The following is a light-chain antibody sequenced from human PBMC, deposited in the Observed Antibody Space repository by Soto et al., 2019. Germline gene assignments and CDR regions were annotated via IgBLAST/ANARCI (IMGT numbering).Light chain of an antibody. Sequence: DVVMTQSPLSLPVNLGEPAAISCRSTQSLVHSDGDTYLSWFHQRPGQSPRRLIFRVSKRYFGDPPRFIGSGSGTDFTLEITSVEAEDVGVYYCSQGTHWPPYTFGQGTRLEIK. CDR1: QSLVHSDGDTY. J-gene: IGKJ2*01. CDR3: SQGTHWPPYT. CDR2: RVS. V-gene: IGKV2-30*02.